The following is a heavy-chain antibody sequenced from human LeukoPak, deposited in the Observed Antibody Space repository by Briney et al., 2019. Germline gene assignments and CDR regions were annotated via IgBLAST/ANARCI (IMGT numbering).Heavy chain of an antibody. V-gene: IGHV4-34*01. CDR1: GSFSGYY. CDR3: ARRGTYYDFWSGYPTYFDY. CDR2: INHSGST. D-gene: IGHD3-3*01. Sequence: PSETLSLTCAVCGSFSGYYWSWIRQPPGKGLEWIGEINHSGSTNYNPSLKSRVTISVDTSKNQFSLKLSSVTAADTAVYYCARRGTYYDFWSGYPTYFDYWGQGTLVTVSS. J-gene: IGHJ4*02.